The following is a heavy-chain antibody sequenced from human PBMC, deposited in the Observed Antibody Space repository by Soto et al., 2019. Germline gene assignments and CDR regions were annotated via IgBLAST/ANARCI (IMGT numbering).Heavy chain of an antibody. D-gene: IGHD4-17*01. Sequence: GGSLRLSCAASGFTFSNAWMSWVRQAPGKGLEWVGRIKSKTDGGTTDYAAPVKGRFTISRDDSKNTLYLQMNSLKTEDTAVYYCTTDLRDYGDYENFDYWGQGTLVTVSS. V-gene: IGHV3-15*01. CDR3: TTDLRDYGDYENFDY. J-gene: IGHJ4*02. CDR2: IKSKTDGGTT. CDR1: GFTFSNAW.